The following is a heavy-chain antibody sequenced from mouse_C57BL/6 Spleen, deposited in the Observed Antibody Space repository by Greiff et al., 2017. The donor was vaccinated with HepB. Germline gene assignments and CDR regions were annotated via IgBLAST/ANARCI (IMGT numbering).Heavy chain of an antibody. J-gene: IGHJ2*01. CDR1: GFTFSSYT. Sequence: EVQGVESGGGLVKPGGSLKLSCAASGFTFSSYTMSWVRQTPEKRLEWVATISGGGGNTYYPDSVKGRFNISRDNAKNTLYLQMSSLRSEDTALYYCARRPYDGTLDYWGQGTTLTVSS. V-gene: IGHV5-9*01. D-gene: IGHD2-3*01. CDR3: ARRPYDGTLDY. CDR2: ISGGGGNT.